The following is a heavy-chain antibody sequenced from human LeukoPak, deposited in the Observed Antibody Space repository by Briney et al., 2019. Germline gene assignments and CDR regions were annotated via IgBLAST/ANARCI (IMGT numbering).Heavy chain of an antibody. CDR2: IYPGDSDT. Sequence: GKSLKISCKGSGYSFTSYWIGWVRQMPGKGLEWMGIIYPGDSDTRYSPSFQGQVTISADKSISTAYLQWSSLKASDTAMYYCAREVGIAAAAKTFDYWGQGTLVTVSS. J-gene: IGHJ4*02. CDR1: GYSFTSYW. CDR3: AREVGIAAAAKTFDY. D-gene: IGHD6-13*01. V-gene: IGHV5-51*01.